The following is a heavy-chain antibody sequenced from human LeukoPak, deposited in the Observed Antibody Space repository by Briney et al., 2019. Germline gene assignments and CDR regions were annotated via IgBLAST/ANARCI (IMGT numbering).Heavy chain of an antibody. D-gene: IGHD3-10*01. CDR2: ISSSSSTI. J-gene: IGHJ4*02. CDR3: ARADYASGSFDY. CDR1: GFTFSSYS. V-gene: IGHV3-48*02. Sequence: PGGSLRLSCAASGFTFSSYSMKWVRQAPGKGLEWVSYISSSSSTIYYANSVKGRFTISRDNAKNSLYLHMNSLRDEDTAVYYCARADYASGSFDYWGQGTLVTVSS.